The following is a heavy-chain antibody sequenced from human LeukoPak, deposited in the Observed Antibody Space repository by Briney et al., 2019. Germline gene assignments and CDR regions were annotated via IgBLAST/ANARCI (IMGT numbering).Heavy chain of an antibody. V-gene: IGHV4-38-2*02. D-gene: IGHD3-22*01. CDR2: IYHNGNA. Sequence: SETLSLTCTVFGSSINSVYSWGWIRQPPGKGLEWIGSIYHNGNAYYNSSLKSRVTISVHTSENQFSLKLSSVTAADTAVYYCASYKTYYDSSGNPFDYWGQGTLVTVSS. CDR1: GSSINSVYS. J-gene: IGHJ4*02. CDR3: ASYKTYYDSSGNPFDY.